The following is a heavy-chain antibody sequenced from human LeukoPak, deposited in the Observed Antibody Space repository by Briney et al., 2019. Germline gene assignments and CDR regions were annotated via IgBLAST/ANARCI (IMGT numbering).Heavy chain of an antibody. CDR3: ARAYCSGGACHKSIGNY. Sequence: GASVKVSCKASGGTFSSYAISWVRQAPGQGLEWMGWTNTNTGNPTYAQGFTGRFVFSLDTSVSTAYLQISSLKTEDTAVYYCARAYCSGGACHKSIGNYWGQGTLVTVSS. D-gene: IGHD2-15*01. V-gene: IGHV7-4-1*02. CDR2: TNTNTGNP. J-gene: IGHJ4*02. CDR1: GGTFSSYA.